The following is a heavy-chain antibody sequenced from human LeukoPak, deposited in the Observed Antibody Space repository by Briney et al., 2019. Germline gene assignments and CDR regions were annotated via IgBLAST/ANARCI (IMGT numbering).Heavy chain of an antibody. CDR1: GFTHNSYR. CDR2: IKQYGREK. Sequence: GGSLRLSCSASGFTHNSYRKSDLPHPPGKAGEGWANIKQYGREKYYVDSVKGRFISSRDKAKNSPEPQMNNLRAEDTAVYYCARVPIVAATPLFDYWGQGTLVTVSS. J-gene: IGHJ4*02. V-gene: IGHV3-7*01. CDR3: ARVPIVAATPLFDY. D-gene: IGHD2-15*01.